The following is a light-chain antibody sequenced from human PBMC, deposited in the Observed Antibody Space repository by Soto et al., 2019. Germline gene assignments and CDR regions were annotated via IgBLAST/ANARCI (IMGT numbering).Light chain of an antibody. Sequence: DIVLTQSPGTLSLSPGERATLSCRASQSVSSYLAWYQQKPGQAPRLLIYGASSRATGIPDRFSGGGSGTDFTLTISRLEPEGFAVYYCQQYCSSSRTFGQGTKVEVK. CDR2: GAS. CDR3: QQYCSSSRT. CDR1: QSVSSY. J-gene: IGKJ1*01. V-gene: IGKV3-20*01.